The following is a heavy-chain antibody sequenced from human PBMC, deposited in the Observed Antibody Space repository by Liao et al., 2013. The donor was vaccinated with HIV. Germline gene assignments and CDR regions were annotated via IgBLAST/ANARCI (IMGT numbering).Heavy chain of an antibody. J-gene: IGHJ3*02. Sequence: QVQLQQWGAGLLKPSETLSLTCAVYGRSFSGYYWSWIRQPPGKGLEWIGEINHSGSTNYNPSLKSRVTISVDTSKNQFSLKLSSVTATDTAVYYCARANFYDFWSYAFDIWGQGTMVTVSS. CDR3: ARANFYDFWSYAFDI. CDR2: INHSGST. D-gene: IGHD3-3*01. V-gene: IGHV4-34*01. CDR1: GRSFSGYY.